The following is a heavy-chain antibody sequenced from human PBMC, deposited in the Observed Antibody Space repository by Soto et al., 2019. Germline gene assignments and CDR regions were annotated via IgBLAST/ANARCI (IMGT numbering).Heavy chain of an antibody. Sequence: SETLSLTCTVSGGSISSYYWSWIRQPPGKGLEWIGYIYYSGSTNYNPSLKSRVTITVDTSKNQFSLKLSSVTAADTAVYYFARAKNYDILTGRPYYFDYWGQGTLVTVSS. V-gene: IGHV4-59*01. D-gene: IGHD3-9*01. CDR3: ARAKNYDILTGRPYYFDY. CDR1: GGSISSYY. CDR2: IYYSGST. J-gene: IGHJ4*02.